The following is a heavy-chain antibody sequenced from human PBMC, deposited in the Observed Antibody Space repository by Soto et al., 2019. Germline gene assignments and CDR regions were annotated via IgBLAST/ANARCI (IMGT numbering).Heavy chain of an antibody. J-gene: IGHJ6*02. V-gene: IGHV3-48*02. CDR2: ISSSSSTI. Sequence: EVQLVESGGGLVQPGGSLRLSCAASGFTFSSYSMNWVRQAPGKGLEWVSYISSSSSTIYYADSVKGRFTISRDNAKNSLYLQMNSLRDDDTDVYYCARDRPRRDKGYYYYYYGMDVWGQGTTVTVSS. CDR1: GFTFSSYS. CDR3: ARDRPRRDKGYYYYYYGMDV.